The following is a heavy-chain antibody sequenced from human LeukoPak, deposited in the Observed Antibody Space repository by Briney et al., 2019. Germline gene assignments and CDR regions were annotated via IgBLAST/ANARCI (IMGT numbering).Heavy chain of an antibody. J-gene: IGHJ3*02. CDR1: GGSTSSGGYY. D-gene: IGHD3-22*01. CDR3: ARAPRYYDSSGYYHFGAFDI. V-gene: IGHV4-31*03. Sequence: SQTLSLTCTVSGGSTSSGGYYWSWIRQHPGTGLEWIGYIYYSGSTYYNPSLKSRVTISVDTSKNQFSLKLSSVTAADTAVYYCARAPRYYDSSGYYHFGAFDIWGQGTMVTVSS. CDR2: IYYSGST.